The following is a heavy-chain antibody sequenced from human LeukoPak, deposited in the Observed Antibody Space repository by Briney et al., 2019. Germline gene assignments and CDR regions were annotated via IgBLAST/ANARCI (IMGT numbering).Heavy chain of an antibody. CDR2: IYFSGST. D-gene: IGHD6-19*01. CDR1: GGPINGYY. Sequence: PSETLSLTCIVSGGPINGYYWSWIRQPPGKGLEWIGYIYFSGSTNYNPSLKSRVTMSIDTSKNQFSLKLSSVTAADTAVYYCARGIPRGGSGWSSAFDIWGQGTMVTVSS. V-gene: IGHV4-59*12. J-gene: IGHJ3*02. CDR3: ARGIPRGGSGWSSAFDI.